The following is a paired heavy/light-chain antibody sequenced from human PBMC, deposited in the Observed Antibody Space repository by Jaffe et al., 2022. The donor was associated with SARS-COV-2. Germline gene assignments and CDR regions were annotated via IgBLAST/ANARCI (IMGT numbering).Heavy chain of an antibody. Sequence: QLQLQESGSGLVKPSQTLSLTCAVSGGSISSGGYSWSWIRQPPGKGLEWIGYIYHSGSTYYNPSLKSRVTISVDRSKNQFSLKLSSVTAADTAVYYCARVAGNYYDSSGYPTYYFDYWGQGTLVTVSS. D-gene: IGHD3-22*01. J-gene: IGHJ4*02. V-gene: IGHV4-30-2*01. CDR1: GGSISSGGYS. CDR3: ARVAGNYYDSSGYPTYYFDY. CDR2: IYHSGST.
Light chain of an antibody. CDR2: DDS. Sequence: SYVLTQPPSVSVAPGQTARITCGGNNIGSKSVHWYQQKPGQAPVLVVYDDSDRPSGIPERFSGSNSGNTATLTISRVEAGDEADYYCQVWDSSSDLYAVFGGGTQLTVL. J-gene: IGLJ7*01. V-gene: IGLV3-21*02. CDR1: NIGSKS. CDR3: QVWDSSSDLYAV.